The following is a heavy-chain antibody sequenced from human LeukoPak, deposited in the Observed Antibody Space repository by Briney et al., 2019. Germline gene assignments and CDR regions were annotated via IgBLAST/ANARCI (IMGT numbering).Heavy chain of an antibody. CDR3: AKGIAARNY. CDR2: ISSSSSYI. CDR1: GFTFSSYS. D-gene: IGHD6-6*01. Sequence: GGSLRLSCAASGFTFSSYSMNWVRQAPGKGLEWVSSISSSSSYIYYAHSVKGRFTISRDDAKNSLYLQMNSLRAEDTAVYYCAKGIAARNYWGQGTLVTVSS. J-gene: IGHJ4*02. V-gene: IGHV3-21*01.